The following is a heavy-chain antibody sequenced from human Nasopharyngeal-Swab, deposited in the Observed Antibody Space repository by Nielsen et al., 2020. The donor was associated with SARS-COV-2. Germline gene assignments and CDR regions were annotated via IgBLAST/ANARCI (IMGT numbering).Heavy chain of an antibody. CDR3: AKESRRLLWFGEARGY. D-gene: IGHD3-10*01. V-gene: IGHV3-21*01. Sequence: GASLKISCAASGFTFSSYSMNWVRQAPGKGLEWVSSISSSSYIYYADSVKGRFTISRDNSKNTLYLQMNSLRAEDTAVYYCAKESRRLLWFGEARGYWGQGTLVTVSS. CDR2: ISSSSYI. J-gene: IGHJ4*02. CDR1: GFTFSSYS.